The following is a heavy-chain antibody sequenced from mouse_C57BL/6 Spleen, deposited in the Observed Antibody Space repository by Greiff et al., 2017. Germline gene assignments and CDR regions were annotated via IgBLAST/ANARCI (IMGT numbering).Heavy chain of an antibody. D-gene: IGHD4-1*01. Sequence: EVKLMESGGGLVKPGGSLKLSCAASGFTFSSYAMSWVRQTPEKRLEWVATIRDGGSYTYYPDNVKGRFTISRDNAKNNLYLQMSHLKSEDTAMYYCARDGGWDDDFDYWGQGTTLTVAS. CDR3: ARDGGWDDDFDY. J-gene: IGHJ2*01. CDR1: GFTFSSYA. CDR2: IRDGGSYT. V-gene: IGHV5-4*01.